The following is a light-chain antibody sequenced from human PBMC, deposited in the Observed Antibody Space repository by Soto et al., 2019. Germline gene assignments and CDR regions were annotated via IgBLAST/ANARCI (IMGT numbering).Light chain of an antibody. CDR2: KAS. CDR3: QQYNDSST. V-gene: IGKV1-5*03. CDR1: QTISSW. Sequence: DIQMTQSPSTLSASVGDRVTITCRASQTISSWLAWYQQKPGKAPKLLIYKASSLESGVPSRFSGSGSGTEFTLSISSLHPDDFATYYCQQYNDSSTFGQGTKVEIK. J-gene: IGKJ1*01.